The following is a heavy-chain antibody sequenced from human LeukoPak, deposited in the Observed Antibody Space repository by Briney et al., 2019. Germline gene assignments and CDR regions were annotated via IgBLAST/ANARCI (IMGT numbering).Heavy chain of an antibody. CDR1: GDSVSSNSAA. V-gene: IGHV6-1*01. CDR2: TYYRSKWYN. CDR3: ARDNWDLRREGFDY. Sequence: QTLSLTCAISGDSVSSNSAAWNWIRQSPSRGLEWLGRTYYRSKWYNDYAVSVKGRITINPDTSKNQFSLQLNSVTPEDTAVYYCARDNWDLRREGFDYWGQGTLVTVSS. D-gene: IGHD7-27*01. J-gene: IGHJ4*02.